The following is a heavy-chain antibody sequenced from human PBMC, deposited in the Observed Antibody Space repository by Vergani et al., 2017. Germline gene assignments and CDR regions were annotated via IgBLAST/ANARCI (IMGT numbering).Heavy chain of an antibody. CDR1: GFSLSNARMG. CDR3: ARISRGGAVAGTYFDY. D-gene: IGHD6-19*01. V-gene: IGHV2-26*01. J-gene: IGHJ4*02. Sequence: QVTLKESGPVLVKPTETLTLTCTVSGFSLSNARMGVSWIRQPPGKALEWLAHIFSDGEKSYSTSLKSRLTISKDTSKSQVVLTMTNMDPVDTATFYCARISRGGAVAGTYFDYWGQGTLVTVSS. CDR2: IFSDGEK.